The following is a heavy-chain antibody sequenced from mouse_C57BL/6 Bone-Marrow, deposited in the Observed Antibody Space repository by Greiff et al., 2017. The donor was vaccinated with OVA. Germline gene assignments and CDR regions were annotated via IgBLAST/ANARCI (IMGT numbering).Heavy chain of an antibody. D-gene: IGHD1-1*01. CDR3: ARRDYGSSDRWYFDV. CDR1: GYAFTNYL. Sequence: QVQLQESGAELVRPGTSVKVSCKASGYAFTNYLIEWVKQRPGQGLEWIGVINPGSGGTNYNEKFKGKATLTADKSSSTAYMQLSSLTSEDYAVDFCARRDYGSSDRWYFDVWGTGTTVTVSS. CDR2: INPGSGGT. V-gene: IGHV1-54*01. J-gene: IGHJ1*03.